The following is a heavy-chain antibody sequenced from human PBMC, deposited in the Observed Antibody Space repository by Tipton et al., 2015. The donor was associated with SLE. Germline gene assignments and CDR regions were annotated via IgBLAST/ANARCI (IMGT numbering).Heavy chain of an antibody. Sequence: LSLTCSVSGDSFTSDYWPWIRQPPGKGLEWVPAISGSDGSTYYADSVKGRFTISRDNSKNTLYLQMNSLRAEDTAVYYCATTPGSYYNYFDYWGQGTLVTVSS. CDR1: GDSFTSDY. J-gene: IGHJ4*02. CDR3: ATTPGSYYNYFDY. CDR2: ISGSDGST. D-gene: IGHD3-10*01. V-gene: IGHV3-23*01.